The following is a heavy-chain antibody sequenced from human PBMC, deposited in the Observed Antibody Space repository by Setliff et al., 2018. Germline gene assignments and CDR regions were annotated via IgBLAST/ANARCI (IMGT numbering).Heavy chain of an antibody. CDR1: GNSISNGDYY. V-gene: IGHV4-30-4*01. Sequence: KTSETLSLTCSVSGNSISNGDYYWNWIRQSPGKGLEWIGVISDSRNTHYNPSLKSRTTISVDTSKNQFSLRLTSVTAADTAVYFCARALAYLRGSTFGRDAFDFWGQGTMVTVSS. J-gene: IGHJ3*01. CDR3: ARALAYLRGSTFGRDAFDF. D-gene: IGHD3-16*01. CDR2: ISDSRNT.